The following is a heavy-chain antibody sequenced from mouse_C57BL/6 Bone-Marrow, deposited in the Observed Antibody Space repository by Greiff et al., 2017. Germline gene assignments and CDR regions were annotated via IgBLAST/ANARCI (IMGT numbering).Heavy chain of an antibody. V-gene: IGHV5-17*01. D-gene: IGHD2-2*01. CDR1: GFTFSDYG. J-gene: IGHJ1*03. CDR2: ISSGSSTI. CDR3: ARPWLRRDWYFDV. Sequence: EVQLQQSGGGLVKPGGSLKLSCAASGFTFSDYGMHWVRQAPEKGLEWVAYISSGSSTIYYADTVKGRFTISRDNAKNTLFLQMTSLRSEDTAMYYCARPWLRRDWYFDVWGTGTTVTVSS.